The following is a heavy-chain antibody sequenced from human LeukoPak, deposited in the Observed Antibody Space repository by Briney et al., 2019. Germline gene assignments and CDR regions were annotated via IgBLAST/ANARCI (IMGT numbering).Heavy chain of an antibody. J-gene: IGHJ4*02. V-gene: IGHV4-30-4*01. D-gene: IGHD2-2*01. CDR2: IYYSGST. CDR1: GGSISSGDYY. CDR3: ARTVVPAGAYYFDY. Sequence: SETLSLTCAVSGGSISSGDYYWSWIRQPPGKGLEWVGYIYYSGSTYYNPSLKSRVTISVDTSKNQFSLKLNSVTAADTAVYYCARTVVPAGAYYFDYWGQGTLVTVSS.